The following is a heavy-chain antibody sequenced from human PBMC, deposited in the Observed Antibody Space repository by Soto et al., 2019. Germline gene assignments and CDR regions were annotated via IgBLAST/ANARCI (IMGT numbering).Heavy chain of an antibody. CDR1: GFTFSNYA. J-gene: IGHJ4*02. D-gene: IGHD6-13*01. V-gene: IGHV3-23*01. CDR3: AQAASGWSSEQPYYFDS. CDR2: ISGSGGRS. Sequence: EVQLLDSGGGLVQPGGSLRLSCAASGFTFSNYAMTWVRQGPGKGLEWVSVISGSGGRSYYADSVKGRFPISRDNSKSTLDLQLASLRAADTAVYHCAQAASGWSSEQPYYFDSWGQGTLVTVSS.